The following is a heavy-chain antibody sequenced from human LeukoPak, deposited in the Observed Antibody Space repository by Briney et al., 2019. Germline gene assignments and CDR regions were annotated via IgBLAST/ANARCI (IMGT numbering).Heavy chain of an antibody. CDR1: GFIVSRNY. Sequence: PGGSLRLSCAVSGFIVSRNYMNWVRQAPGKGLEWVSTIYSDGSTYYADSVKGRFTISRDNSKNTLYLQMNSLRAEDTAVYYCARDSGRSLLKAWGQGTLVTVSS. CDR2: IYSDGST. V-gene: IGHV3-53*01. D-gene: IGHD1-26*01. J-gene: IGHJ5*02. CDR3: ARDSGRSLLKA.